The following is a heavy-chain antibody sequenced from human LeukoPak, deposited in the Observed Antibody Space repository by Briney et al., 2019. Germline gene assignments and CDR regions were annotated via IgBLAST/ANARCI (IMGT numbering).Heavy chain of an antibody. V-gene: IGHV1-2*02. CDR2: INPNSGGT. Sequence: GASVKVSCKASGYTFTGYYMHWVRQAPGQGLEWMGWINPNSGGTNYAQKFQGRVTMTRDTSISTAYMELSRLRSDDTAVYYCARGGSITFSSGWYPPHPDEGSSTDYWGQGTLVTVSS. CDR3: ARGGSITFSSGWYPPHPDEGSSTDY. D-gene: IGHD6-19*01. J-gene: IGHJ4*02. CDR1: GYTFTGYY.